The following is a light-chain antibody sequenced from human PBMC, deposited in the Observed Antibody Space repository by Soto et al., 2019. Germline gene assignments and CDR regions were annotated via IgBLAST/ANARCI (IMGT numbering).Light chain of an antibody. Sequence: QSVLTQPPSASGTPGQRVTISCSGSSSNIGSSYVYWYQQLPGTAPKLLIFRHNQRPSGVPDRFSASTSGTSASLAISGLGSEDEADYYCASRDDSLSGSWVFGGGTKLTVL. CDR2: RHN. J-gene: IGLJ3*02. CDR1: SSNIGSSY. V-gene: IGLV1-47*01. CDR3: ASRDDSLSGSWV.